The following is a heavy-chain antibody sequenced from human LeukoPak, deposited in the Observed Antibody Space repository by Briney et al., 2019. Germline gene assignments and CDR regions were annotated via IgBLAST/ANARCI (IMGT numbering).Heavy chain of an antibody. CDR2: ISYDGSNK. CDR3: ARGGVGALTGSFDY. CDR1: GFTFSSYS. Sequence: GGSLRLSCAASGFTFSSYSMNWVRQAPGKGLEWVAVISYDGSNKYYADSVKGRFTISRDNSKNTLYLQMNSLRAKDTAVYYCARGGVGALTGSFDYWGQGTLVTVSS. D-gene: IGHD1-26*01. J-gene: IGHJ4*02. V-gene: IGHV3-30*03.